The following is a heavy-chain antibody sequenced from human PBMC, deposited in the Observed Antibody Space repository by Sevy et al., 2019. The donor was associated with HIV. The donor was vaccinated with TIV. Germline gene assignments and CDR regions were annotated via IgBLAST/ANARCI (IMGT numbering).Heavy chain of an antibody. CDR2: MNTNTGNT. D-gene: IGHD6-19*01. Sequence: ASVKVSCKASGFTFASYDIYWVRQATGQGLEWMGWMNTNTGNTGFAQKFQGRVTMTRNISITTAYMELSNLRSEDTAVYYCARVSGWYPRYGMDVWGQGTTVTVSS. CDR3: ARVSGWYPRYGMDV. V-gene: IGHV1-8*02. CDR1: GFTFASYD. J-gene: IGHJ6*02.